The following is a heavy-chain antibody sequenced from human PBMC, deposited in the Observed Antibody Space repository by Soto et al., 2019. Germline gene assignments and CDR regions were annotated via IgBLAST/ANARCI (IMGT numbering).Heavy chain of an antibody. D-gene: IGHD3-3*01. V-gene: IGHV3-30*18. CDR3: AKDGTATPYYDFWSGPTSVYYMDV. CDR1: GFTFSSYG. CDR2: ISYDGSNK. Sequence: PGGSLRLSCAASGFTFSSYGMHWVRQAPGKGLEWVAVISYDGSNKYYADSVKGRFTISRDNSKNTLYLQMNSLRAEDTAVYYCAKDGTATPYYDFWSGPTSVYYMDVWGKGTTVTVSS. J-gene: IGHJ6*03.